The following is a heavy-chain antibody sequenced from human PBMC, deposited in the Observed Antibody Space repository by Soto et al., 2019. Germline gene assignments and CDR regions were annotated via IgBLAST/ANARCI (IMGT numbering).Heavy chain of an antibody. J-gene: IGHJ4*02. V-gene: IGHV3-48*01. Sequence: PGGSLRLSCTDSGFTFSSHNMNWVRQAQGKGLEWVSYIDASSSTPYYADSVKGRFTISRDNAKKSVYLQMNSLRVEDTAVYYCAKYGLGTNRGYWDHWAQGTLVTVSA. CDR3: AKYGLGTNRGYWDH. CDR1: GFTFSSHN. CDR2: IDASSSTP. D-gene: IGHD2-8*01.